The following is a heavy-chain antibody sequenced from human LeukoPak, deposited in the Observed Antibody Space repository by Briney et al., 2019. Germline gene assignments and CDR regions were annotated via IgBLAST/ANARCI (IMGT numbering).Heavy chain of an antibody. D-gene: IGHD3-10*01. CDR3: AKLFESETYNNFFHY. J-gene: IGHJ4*02. CDR1: GFTFSSYW. Sequence: GGSLRLSCTASGFTFSSYWMHWVRQVPGKGLVWVSRINGDGSSTSYADSVKGRFTISRDNSKNTLYLQMNSLRPEDTAIYYCAKLFESETYNNFFHYWGQGTLVTVSS. V-gene: IGHV3-74*01. CDR2: INGDGSST.